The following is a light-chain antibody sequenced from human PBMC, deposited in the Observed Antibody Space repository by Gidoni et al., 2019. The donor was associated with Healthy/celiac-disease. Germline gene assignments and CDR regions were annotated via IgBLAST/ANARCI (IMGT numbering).Light chain of an antibody. CDR2: GAS. Sequence: IGLTQTPGSLSLSPGERATLSCRASQLVSSSYLAWYQQKPGQAPRLLIYGASSRATGIPDRFSGSGSGTDFTLTISRLEPEDFAVYYCQQYGSSLITFGQGTRLEIK. CDR1: QLVSSSY. CDR3: QQYGSSLIT. J-gene: IGKJ5*01. V-gene: IGKV3-20*01.